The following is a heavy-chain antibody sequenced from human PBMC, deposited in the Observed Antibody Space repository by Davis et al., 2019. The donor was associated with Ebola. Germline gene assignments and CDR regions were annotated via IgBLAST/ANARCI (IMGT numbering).Heavy chain of an antibody. J-gene: IGHJ6*04. CDR3: ARDYPIVVVPAAMPGYYYGMDV. Sequence: PGGSLRLSCAASGFTFSSYSMNWVRQAPGKGLEWVSYISSSSSTIYYADSVKGRFTISRDNAKNSLYLQMNSRRAEDTAVYYCARDYPIVVVPAAMPGYYYGMDVWGKGTTVTVSS. CDR1: GFTFSSYS. V-gene: IGHV3-48*01. D-gene: IGHD2-2*01. CDR2: ISSSSSTI.